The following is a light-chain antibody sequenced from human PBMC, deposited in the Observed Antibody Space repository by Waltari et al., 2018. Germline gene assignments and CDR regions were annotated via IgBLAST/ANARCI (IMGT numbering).Light chain of an antibody. CDR1: SSDVGGYNY. Sequence: QSALTQPPSASGSPGHSVTIPCTGTSSDVGGYNYVPWYQHHPGKAPKLMIFEVFKRPSGVPDRFSGSKSGNTASLTVSGLQADDEADYYCSSYAGSNNFVVFGGGTKLTVL. CDR3: SSYAGSNNFVV. J-gene: IGLJ2*01. V-gene: IGLV2-8*01. CDR2: EVF.